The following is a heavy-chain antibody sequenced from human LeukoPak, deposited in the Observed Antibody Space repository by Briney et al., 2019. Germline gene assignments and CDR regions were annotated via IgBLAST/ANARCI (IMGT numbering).Heavy chain of an antibody. V-gene: IGHV4-34*01. CDR3: ARGRITMVRGVIRASYYMDV. CDR1: GGSFSGYY. J-gene: IGHJ6*03. D-gene: IGHD3-10*01. CDR2: INHSGST. Sequence: SETLSLTCAVYGGSFSGYYWSWIRQPPGKGLEWIGEINHSGSTNYNPSLKSRVTISVDTSKNQFSLKLSSVTAADTAVYYCARGRITMVRGVIRASYYMDVWGKGTTVTVSS.